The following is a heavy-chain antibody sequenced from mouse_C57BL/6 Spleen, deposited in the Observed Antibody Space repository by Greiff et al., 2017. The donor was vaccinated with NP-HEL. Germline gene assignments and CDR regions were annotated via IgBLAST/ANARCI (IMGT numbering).Heavy chain of an antibody. V-gene: IGHV1-63*01. CDR3: ARRGTTVVATSGYAMDY. D-gene: IGHD1-1*01. Sequence: QVQLQQSGAELVRPGTSVKMSCKASGYTFTNYWIGWAKQRPGHGLEWIGDIYPGGGYTNYNEKFKGKATLTADKSTNTAYMQFSSLTSEDSAIYYCARRGTTVVATSGYAMDYWGQGTSVTVSS. CDR1: GYTFTNYW. CDR2: IYPGGGYT. J-gene: IGHJ4*01.